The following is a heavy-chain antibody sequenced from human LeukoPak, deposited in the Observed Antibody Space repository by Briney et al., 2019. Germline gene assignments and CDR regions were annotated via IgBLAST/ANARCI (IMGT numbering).Heavy chain of an antibody. Sequence: GGSLRLSCAVSGFTLNSNAMCWVRQAPGKGLEWVSVISRIGVTTYYADSVEGRFTISRDTSKNTLYLQMNTLRPEDTAVYYCAKEEVPNDYWGQGTLVTVSS. CDR2: ISRIGVTT. V-gene: IGHV3-23*01. D-gene: IGHD2-2*01. CDR3: AKEEVPNDY. J-gene: IGHJ4*02. CDR1: GFTLNSNA.